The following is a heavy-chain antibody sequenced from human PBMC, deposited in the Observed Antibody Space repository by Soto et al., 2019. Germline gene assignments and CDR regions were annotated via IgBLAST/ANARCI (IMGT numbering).Heavy chain of an antibody. D-gene: IGHD6-6*01. J-gene: IGHJ4*02. CDR3: ARHPGSSFDY. V-gene: IGHV4-39*01. CDR1: GGSISSSSYY. CDR2: IYYSGST. Sequence: SETLSLTCTVSGGSISSSSYYWGWIRQPPGKGLEWIGSIYYSGSTYYNPSLKSRVTISVDTSKNQFSLKLSSVTAADTAVYHCARHPGSSFDYWGQGTLVTVSS.